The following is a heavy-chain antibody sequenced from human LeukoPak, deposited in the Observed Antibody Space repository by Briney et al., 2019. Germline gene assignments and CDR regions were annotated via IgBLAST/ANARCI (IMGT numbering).Heavy chain of an antibody. CDR2: ISSSGSTT. V-gene: IGHV3-48*03. CDR1: GFTFSSYE. J-gene: IGHJ6*02. Sequence: GGSLRLSCAASGFTFSSYEMNWVRQAPGKGLEWVSYISSSGSTTYYADSVKGRFTISRDNSKNTLYLQMNSLRAEDTAVYYCAREDYGDPNYYYGMDVWGQGTTVTVSS. D-gene: IGHD4-17*01. CDR3: AREDYGDPNYYYGMDV.